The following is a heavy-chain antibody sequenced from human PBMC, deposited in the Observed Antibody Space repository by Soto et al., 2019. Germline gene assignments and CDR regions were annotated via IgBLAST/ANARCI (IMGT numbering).Heavy chain of an antibody. J-gene: IGHJ6*03. CDR1: GYSFTSYW. V-gene: IGHV5-51*01. CDR3: ARTYMVRGVIINSYYYYYMDV. D-gene: IGHD3-10*01. CDR2: IYPGDSDT. Sequence: GESLKISCKGSGYSFTSYWIDWVRQMPGKGLEWMGIIYPGDSDTRYSPSFQGQVTISADKSISTAYLQWSSLKASDTAMYYCARTYMVRGVIINSYYYYYMDVWGKGTTVTVSS.